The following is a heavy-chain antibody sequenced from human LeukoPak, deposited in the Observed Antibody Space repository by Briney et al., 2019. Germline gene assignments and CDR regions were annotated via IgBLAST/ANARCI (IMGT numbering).Heavy chain of an antibody. Sequence: GGSLRLSCAASGFTFSSYWMSWVRQAPGKGLEWVANIKQDGSEKYYVDSVKGRFTISRDNAKNSLYLQMNSLRVEDTALYYCARDPGRGYSYGSQGDYWGQGTLVTVSS. CDR2: IKQDGSEK. D-gene: IGHD5-18*01. J-gene: IGHJ4*02. V-gene: IGHV3-7*03. CDR3: ARDPGRGYSYGSQGDY. CDR1: GFTFSSYW.